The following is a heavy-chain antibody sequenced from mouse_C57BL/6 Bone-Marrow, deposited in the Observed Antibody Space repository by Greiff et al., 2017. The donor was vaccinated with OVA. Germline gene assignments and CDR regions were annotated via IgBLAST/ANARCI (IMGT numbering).Heavy chain of an antibody. CDR2: ISSGSSTI. CDR1: GFTFSDYG. J-gene: IGHJ3*01. V-gene: IGHV5-17*01. CDR3: ARGDYYGSSYPPWFAY. Sequence: EVKLQESGGGLVKPGGSLKLSCAASGFTFSDYGMHWVRQAPEQGLEWVAYISSGSSTIYYADTVKGRFTISRDNAKNTLFLQMTSLRSEDTAMYYCARGDYYGSSYPPWFAYWGQGTLVTVSA. D-gene: IGHD1-1*01.